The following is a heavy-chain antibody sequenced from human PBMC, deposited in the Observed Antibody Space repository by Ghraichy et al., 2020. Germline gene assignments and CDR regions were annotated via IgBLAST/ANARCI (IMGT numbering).Heavy chain of an antibody. CDR1: GFTFRNHD. Sequence: GGSLRLSCAASGFTFRNHDMHWVRQAPGRGLEWVATISNNGSNTYYADAVKGRFSISRDNSKNIFYLHMDSLRSDDRAVYYCVKDRSDYYDTYMYTLAPWGQGTLVAVSS. V-gene: IGHV3-30*18. D-gene: IGHD3-22*01. J-gene: IGHJ1*01. CDR3: VKDRSDYYDTYMYTLAP. CDR2: ISNNGSNT.